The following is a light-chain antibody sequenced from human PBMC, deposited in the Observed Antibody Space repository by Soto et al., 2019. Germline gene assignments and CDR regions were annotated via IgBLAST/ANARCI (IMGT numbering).Light chain of an antibody. Sequence: DIQITQSPSSLAVSVGDRVTMTCXASETISTFLNWYQVKPGKAPKLLIYAASTLQDGVPSRFSGSGSGTDFTLTINSLQPEDFASYYCQQSYDISPITFGQGTRLEI. CDR3: QQSYDISPIT. CDR2: AAS. V-gene: IGKV1-39*01. CDR1: ETISTF. J-gene: IGKJ5*01.